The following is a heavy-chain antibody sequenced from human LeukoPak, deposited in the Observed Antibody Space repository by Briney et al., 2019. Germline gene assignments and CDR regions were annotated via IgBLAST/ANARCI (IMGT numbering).Heavy chain of an antibody. CDR1: GGSFSGYY. Sequence: SQTLSLICAVYGGSFSGYYWSWIPQPPRRRREWSGEINNSGGTNNNPSLKSRVTISDDTSKNQFSLKLSAVTAEDTAVYYCTRGYYRWFDPWGQGTLVSVSS. CDR3: TRGYYRWFDP. CDR2: INNSGGT. D-gene: IGHD1-26*01. V-gene: IGHV4-34*01. J-gene: IGHJ5*02.